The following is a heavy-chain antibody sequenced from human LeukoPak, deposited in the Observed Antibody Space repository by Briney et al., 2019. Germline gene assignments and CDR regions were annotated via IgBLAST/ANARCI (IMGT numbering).Heavy chain of an antibody. D-gene: IGHD3-22*01. CDR3: ARGIPGYYDSSGYYFDY. CDR1: GYTLTELS. CDR2: FDPEDGET. J-gene: IGHJ4*02. Sequence: ASVKVSCKVSGYTLTELSMHWVRQAPGKGLEWMGGFDPEDGETIYAQKFQGRVTITADKSTSTAYMELSSLRSEDTAVYYCARGIPGYYDSSGYYFDYWGQGTLVTVSS. V-gene: IGHV1-24*01.